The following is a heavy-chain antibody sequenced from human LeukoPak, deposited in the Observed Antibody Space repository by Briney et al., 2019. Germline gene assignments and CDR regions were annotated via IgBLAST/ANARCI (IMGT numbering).Heavy chain of an antibody. CDR3: ARGFPYYDFWSGYSIYYFDY. Sequence: SETLSLTCTVSGGSISSGDYYWSWIRQPPGKGLEWIGYIYYSGSTYYNPSLKSRVTISVDTSKNQFSLKLSSVTAADTAVYYCARGFPYYDFWSGYSIYYFDYWGQGTLVTVSS. CDR2: IYYSGST. CDR1: GGSISSGDYY. V-gene: IGHV4-30-4*01. D-gene: IGHD3-3*01. J-gene: IGHJ4*02.